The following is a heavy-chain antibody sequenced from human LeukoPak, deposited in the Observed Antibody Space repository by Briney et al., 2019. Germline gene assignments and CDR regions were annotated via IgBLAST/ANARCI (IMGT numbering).Heavy chain of an antibody. V-gene: IGHV4-59*08. CDR1: GGSISPYY. J-gene: IGHJ6*03. CDR2: IYHSGKT. Sequence: SETLSLTCTVSGGSISPYYWSWIRQSPGKGLEWIGYIYHSGKTYYNPSLKSRITISVDTSKNQFSLKLSSVTAADTAVYYCAQAHGSGMRAPYYYYMDVWGKGTTVTISS. CDR3: AQAHGSGMRAPYYYYMDV. D-gene: IGHD3-10*01.